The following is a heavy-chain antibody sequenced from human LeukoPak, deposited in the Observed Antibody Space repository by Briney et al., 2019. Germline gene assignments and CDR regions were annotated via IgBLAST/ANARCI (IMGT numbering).Heavy chain of an antibody. CDR1: GFTFSSYA. CDR3: AGRYCSSASCNDY. CDR2: ISYDGSNK. J-gene: IGHJ4*02. D-gene: IGHD2-2*01. Sequence: GGSLRLSCAASGFTFSSYAMHWVRQAPGKGLEWVAVISYDGSNKYYADSVKGRFTISRDNSKNTLYLQMNSLRAQDTAVYYCAGRYCSSASCNDYWGQGTLVTVSS. V-gene: IGHV3-30-3*01.